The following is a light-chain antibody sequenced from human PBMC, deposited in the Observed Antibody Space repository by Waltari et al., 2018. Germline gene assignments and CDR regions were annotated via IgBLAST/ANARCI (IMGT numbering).Light chain of an antibody. Sequence: DMVLTQSPDSLAVSLGERATIHCKSSQSVLYSSNNKNYLAWYQQKPGEPPKLLIYWASTRESGVPDRFSGSGSGTDFTLTISSLQAEDVAVYYCQQYYSTRTFGQGTKLEIK. CDR1: QSVLYSSNNKNY. CDR3: QQYYSTRT. CDR2: WAS. J-gene: IGKJ2*01. V-gene: IGKV4-1*01.